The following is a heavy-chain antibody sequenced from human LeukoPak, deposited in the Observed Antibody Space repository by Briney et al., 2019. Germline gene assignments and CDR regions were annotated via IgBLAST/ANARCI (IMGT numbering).Heavy chain of an antibody. CDR1: GFPFSGYA. D-gene: IGHD6-19*01. CDR2: ISGSGGST. V-gene: IGHV3-23*01. J-gene: IGHJ4*02. CDR3: AKGLQQWLVRWVDY. Sequence: PGGSLRLSCAASGFPFSGYAMSWVRQAPGKGLEWVSAISGSGGSTYYADSVRGRFTISRDNSKNTLYLQMNSLRAEDTAVYYCAKGLQQWLVRWVDYWGQGTLVTVSS.